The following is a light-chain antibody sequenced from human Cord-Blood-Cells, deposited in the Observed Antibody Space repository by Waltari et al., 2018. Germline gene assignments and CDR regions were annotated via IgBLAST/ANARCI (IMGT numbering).Light chain of an antibody. V-gene: IGKV1-8*01. Sequence: ATRMTQSPSSFSASTGDRVTITCRSSQGMSSYLAWYQQKPGKAPKLLIYAASTLQSGVPSRLSGGGSGTDFTLTISCLQSEDFATYYCQQYYSYPRTFGQGTKVEIK. CDR2: AAS. CDR3: QQYYSYPRT. CDR1: QGMSSY. J-gene: IGKJ1*01.